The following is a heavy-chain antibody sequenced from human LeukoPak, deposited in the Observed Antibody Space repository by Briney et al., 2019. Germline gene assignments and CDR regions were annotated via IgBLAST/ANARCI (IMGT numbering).Heavy chain of an antibody. CDR2: ISSSSSYI. V-gene: IGHV3-21*01. J-gene: IGHJ6*04. CDR1: GFTFSSYS. CDR3: ASRSGYSSDDGMDV. D-gene: IGHD6-19*01. Sequence: RSGGSLRPSCAASGFTFSSYSMNWVRQAPGKGLEWVSSISSSSSYIYYADSVKGRFTISRDNAKNSLYLQMNSLRAEDTAVYYCASRSGYSSDDGMDVWGKGTTITVSS.